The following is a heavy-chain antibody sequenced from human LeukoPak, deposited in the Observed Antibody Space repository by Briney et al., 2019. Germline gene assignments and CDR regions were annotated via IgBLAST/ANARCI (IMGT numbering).Heavy chain of an antibody. CDR2: IYYSGST. D-gene: IGHD4-23*01. Sequence: SSETLSLICTVSGGSISSSSYYWGWIRQPPGKGLEWIGNIYYSGSTYYSSSLKSRVIISVDTSKNQFSLKLSSVTAADTAVYYCAREGYGGNSKFDYWGQGTLVTVSS. CDR1: GGSISSSSYY. V-gene: IGHV4-39*07. CDR3: AREGYGGNSKFDY. J-gene: IGHJ4*02.